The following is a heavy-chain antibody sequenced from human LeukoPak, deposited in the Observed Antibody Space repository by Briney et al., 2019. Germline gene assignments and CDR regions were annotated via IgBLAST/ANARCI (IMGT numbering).Heavy chain of an antibody. Sequence: PGGSLRLSCAGSGFTFNDAWMSWVRQAPGKGLECVGRIKRNTDGCTTDYATPVEGRFTISRDNSKNTLYLQMNSLRAEDTAVYYCASHSSGYYRSWFDPWGQGTLVTVSS. V-gene: IGHV3-15*01. CDR1: GFTFNDAW. CDR2: IKRNTDGCTT. CDR3: ASHSSGYYRSWFDP. D-gene: IGHD3-22*01. J-gene: IGHJ5*02.